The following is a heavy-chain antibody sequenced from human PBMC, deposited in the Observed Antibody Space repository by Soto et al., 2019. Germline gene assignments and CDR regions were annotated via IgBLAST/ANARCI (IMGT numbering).Heavy chain of an antibody. J-gene: IGHJ4*02. D-gene: IGHD2-2*01. CDR3: AREGGESPAGLYYFDS. CDR2: IYYSGNT. Sequence: PSETLSLTCTVPGGSTSSDSYWSWIRQPPGKGLEWIGHIYYSGNTDYNPSLKGRLAISIDTSKNQFSLKLSSVTAADTAVYFCAREGGESPAGLYYFDSWGQGSLVTVSS. V-gene: IGHV4-30-4*01. CDR1: GGSTSSDSY.